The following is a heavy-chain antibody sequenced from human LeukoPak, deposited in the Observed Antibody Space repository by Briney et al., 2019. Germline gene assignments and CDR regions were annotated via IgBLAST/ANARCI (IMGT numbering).Heavy chain of an antibody. D-gene: IGHD3-3*01. J-gene: IGHJ5*02. V-gene: IGHV3-23*01. Sequence: GGSLRLSCAASGFTFSSYAMSWVRQAPGKGLEWVSIISGSGGSTYYADSVKGRFTISRDNSKNTLYLQMNSLRAEDTAVYYCAKPYYDFWSGYLSWFDPWGQGTLVTVSS. CDR3: AKPYYDFWSGYLSWFDP. CDR2: ISGSGGST. CDR1: GFTFSSYA.